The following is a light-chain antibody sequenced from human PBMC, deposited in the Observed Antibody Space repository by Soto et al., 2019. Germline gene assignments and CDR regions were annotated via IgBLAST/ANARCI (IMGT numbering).Light chain of an antibody. CDR2: AAS. CDR1: QNIDNW. CDR3: QHLNSFPRT. J-gene: IGKJ1*01. Sequence: DIQMTQSPSSVPAPVGDRVTITCRASQNIDNWLAWYQQSPGKAPKVLIYAASSLHGGVPSRFSGSGSGTDFTLTISSLQPEDFATYYCQHLNSFPRTFGQGTKVEIK. V-gene: IGKV1-12*01.